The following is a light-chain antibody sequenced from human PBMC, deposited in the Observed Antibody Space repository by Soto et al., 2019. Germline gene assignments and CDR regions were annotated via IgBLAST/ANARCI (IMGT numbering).Light chain of an antibody. J-gene: IGKJ1*01. CDR3: QQYNSWPWT. CDR1: QSVRSH. Sequence: ERVMTQSPATLSVSTGERATLSCTARQSVRSHLAWYQQKPGQAPSLLIYGASTRATGAPARFSGSGSETEFTLTISSLQSEDFAIYFCQQYNSWPWTFGQGTKVEIK. CDR2: GAS. V-gene: IGKV3-15*01.